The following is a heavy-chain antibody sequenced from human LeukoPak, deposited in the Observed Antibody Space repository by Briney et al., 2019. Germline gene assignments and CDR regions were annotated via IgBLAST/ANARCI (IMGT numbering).Heavy chain of an antibody. CDR3: ARIGLENSYAFDY. CDR1: GGSISSYY. J-gene: IGHJ4*02. CDR2: IYYSGST. D-gene: IGHD5-18*01. Sequence: PSETLSLTCAVYGGSISSYYWSWIRQPPGKGLEWIGYIYYSGSTNYNPSLKSRVTISVDTSKNQFSLKLSSVTAADTAVYYCARIGLENSYAFDYWGQGTLVTVSS. V-gene: IGHV4-59*01.